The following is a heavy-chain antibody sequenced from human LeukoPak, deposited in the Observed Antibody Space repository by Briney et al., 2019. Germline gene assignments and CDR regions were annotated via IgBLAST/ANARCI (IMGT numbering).Heavy chain of an antibody. CDR2: NYYSGST. V-gene: IGHV4-59*01. J-gene: IGHJ6*03. CDR3: ARMVRGVMERNYYYYMDV. Sequence: PSETLSLTCTVAVGSISSYYWSWIRQPAGKGLEWIRYNYYSGSTNYNPSLKSRVTISVDTSKNQFSLKLSSVTAADTAVYYCARMVRGVMERNYYYYMDVWGKGTTVTISS. D-gene: IGHD3-10*01. CDR1: VGSISSYY.